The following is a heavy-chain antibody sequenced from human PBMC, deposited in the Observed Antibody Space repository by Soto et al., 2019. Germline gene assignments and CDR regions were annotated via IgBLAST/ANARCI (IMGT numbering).Heavy chain of an antibody. D-gene: IGHD2-15*01. J-gene: IGHJ2*01. CDR2: IYSGGST. CDR1: GFTVSSNY. CDR3: XXXXXXXRGSCYSGWYFDL. Sequence: EVQLVESGGGLIQPGGSLRLSCAASGFTVSSNYMTWVRQAPGKGLEWVSVIYSGGSTYYADFVKDRFTISRDNSXXXXXXXXXXXXXXXXXXXXXXXXXXXXRGSCYSGWYFDLWGRGTLVTVSS. V-gene: IGHV3-53*01.